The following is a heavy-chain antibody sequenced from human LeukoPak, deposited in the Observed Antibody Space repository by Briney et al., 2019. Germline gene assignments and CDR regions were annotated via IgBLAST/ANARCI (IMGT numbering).Heavy chain of an antibody. CDR3: ARTTAISLAFDS. Sequence: GGSLTLSCAASGFTFSSYSMNWVRHAPERGLEWVSSISSSSSYIYYADSVKARFTISRDSARNSLYLQMNSLRAEDTAVYYWARTTAISLAFDSWGQGTMVTVSS. CDR1: GFTFSSYS. CDR2: ISSSSSYI. D-gene: IGHD5-18*01. V-gene: IGHV3-21*01. J-gene: IGHJ3*02.